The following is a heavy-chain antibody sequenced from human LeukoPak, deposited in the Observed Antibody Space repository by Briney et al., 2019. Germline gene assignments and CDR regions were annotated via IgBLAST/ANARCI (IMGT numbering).Heavy chain of an antibody. J-gene: IGHJ4*02. CDR2: IYHSGSA. CDR1: GYSISSGYY. D-gene: IGHD5-24*01. CDR3: ARESLRDGYNYFDY. V-gene: IGHV4-38-2*02. Sequence: PSETLSLTCTVSGYSISSGYYWGWIRQPPGKGLEWIGSIYHSGSAYYNPSLKSRVSISVDTSKNQFSLKLSSVTAADTAVYYCARESLRDGYNYFDYWGQGTLVTVSS.